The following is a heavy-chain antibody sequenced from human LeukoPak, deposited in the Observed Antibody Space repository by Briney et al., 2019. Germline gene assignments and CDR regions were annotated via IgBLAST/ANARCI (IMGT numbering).Heavy chain of an antibody. CDR1: GFTFSGHS. J-gene: IGHJ6*03. CDR2: ISSRSILI. CDR3: ARGYIPPFTLNKYYSFMDV. V-gene: IGHV3-48*01. D-gene: IGHD2/OR15-2a*01. Sequence: HPGGSLRLSCAASGFTFSGHSMNWVRQAPGKGLEWVSYISSRSILIHYADSVKGRFTISRDDARSSLYLQMNSLRAEDTAVYYCARGYIPPFTLNKYYSFMDVWGKGATVTVSS.